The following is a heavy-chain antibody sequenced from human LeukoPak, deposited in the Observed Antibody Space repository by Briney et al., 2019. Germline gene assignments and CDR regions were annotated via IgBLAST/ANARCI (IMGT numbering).Heavy chain of an antibody. V-gene: IGHV4-39*01. CDR3: ARRRSSSYHFDY. D-gene: IGHD6-13*01. CDR2: IYYSGST. CDR1: GGSISSSSYY. Sequence: PSETLSLTCTVSGGSISSSSYYWGWIRQPPGKGLEWIGSIYYSGSTYYNPSLKSRVTISVDTSKNQFSLKLSSVTAADTAVYYCARRRSSSYHFDYWGQGTLVTVSS. J-gene: IGHJ4*02.